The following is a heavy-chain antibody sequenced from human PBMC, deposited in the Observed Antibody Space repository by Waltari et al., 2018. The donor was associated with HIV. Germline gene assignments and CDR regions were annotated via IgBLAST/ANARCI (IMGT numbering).Heavy chain of an antibody. CDR3: ARHGDYAEVRGYLDH. CDR1: GFSFRTYA. D-gene: IGHD4-17*01. Sequence: EVHLVESGGGLVQPGGSLRLSCAATGFSFRTYAVTWVRQAPGKGLQWLSSISASGDTADYADSVKGRFSISRDNSKNTLHLQMNSLRVEDTAVYYCARHGDYAEVRGYLDHWGLGTLVTVTS. V-gene: IGHV3-23*04. CDR2: ISASGDTA. J-gene: IGHJ4*02.